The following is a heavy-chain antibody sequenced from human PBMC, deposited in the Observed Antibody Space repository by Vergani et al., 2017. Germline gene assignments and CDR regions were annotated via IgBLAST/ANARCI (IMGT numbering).Heavy chain of an antibody. Sequence: QLQLPESGPGLVQPSATLSLPCTVSLSSLPPSRSSSGWLPPPPAPGLAWFGIIYYRGSTYYNPSLKSRVTISVDTSKNQFSLKLSSVTAAETAVYYCARAYDSSGYYANTYSYGMDVWGQGTTVTVSS. CDR3: ARAYDSSGYYANTYSYGMDV. J-gene: IGHJ6*02. D-gene: IGHD3-22*01. CDR2: IYYRGST. CDR1: LSSLPPSRSS. V-gene: IGHV4-39*07.